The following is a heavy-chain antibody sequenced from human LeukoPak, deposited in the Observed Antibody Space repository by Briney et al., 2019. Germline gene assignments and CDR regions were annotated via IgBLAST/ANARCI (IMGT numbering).Heavy chain of an antibody. Sequence: PGGSLRLSCAASGFTFSNYGMHWVRQAPGKGLEGVAVIRYDGSNKYYADSVKGRFTISRDNSKNTLYLQMNSLRVEATAVYYCSKSPGGGFYYYYYMDVWGKGTTVTVSS. CDR2: IRYDGSNK. CDR3: SKSPGGGFYYYYYMDV. CDR1: GFTFSNYG. J-gene: IGHJ6*03. D-gene: IGHD3-16*01. V-gene: IGHV3-30*02.